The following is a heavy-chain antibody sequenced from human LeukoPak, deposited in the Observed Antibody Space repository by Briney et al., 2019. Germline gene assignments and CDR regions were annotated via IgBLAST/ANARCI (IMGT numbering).Heavy chain of an antibody. J-gene: IGHJ4*02. CDR3: ARSPIVGAVYYDY. Sequence: GESLKISCKGSGYSFTSYWIGWVRQMPGKGLEWMAIIFPGDSDTRYSPSFQGQVTISADKSNSTAYLQWSSLKASDTAMYYCARSPIVGAVYYDYWGQGTLVTVSS. D-gene: IGHD1-26*01. CDR2: IFPGDSDT. CDR1: GYSFTSYW. V-gene: IGHV5-51*01.